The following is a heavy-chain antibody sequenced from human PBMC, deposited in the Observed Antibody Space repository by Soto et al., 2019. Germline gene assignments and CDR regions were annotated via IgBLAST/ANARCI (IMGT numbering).Heavy chain of an antibody. J-gene: IGHJ4*02. D-gene: IGHD2-15*01. CDR3: AKDQGTVDAIAY. CDR2: ISYDGSNK. Sequence: GGSLRLSCAASGFTFSSYGMHWVRQATGKGLEWVAVISYDGSNKYYADSVKGRFTISRDNPKNTLYLQMNSLRAEDTAVYYFAKDQGTVDAIAYWGQRTLVTGSS. V-gene: IGHV3-30*18. CDR1: GFTFSSYG.